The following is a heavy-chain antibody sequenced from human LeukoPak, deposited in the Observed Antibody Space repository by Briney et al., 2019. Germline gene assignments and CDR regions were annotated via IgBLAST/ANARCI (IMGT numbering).Heavy chain of an antibody. J-gene: IGHJ6*02. D-gene: IGHD5-18*01. CDR1: GGSISRGVYY. CDR2: IYYSGST. Sequence: SETLSLTCTVSGGSISRGVYYWSWIRQHPGKGLEWIGYIYYSGSTYYNPSLKSRVTISVDTSKNQFSLKLSSVTAADTAVYYCARDKYSYGPHYYYYGMDVWGQGTTVTVSS. CDR3: ARDKYSYGPHYYYYGMDV. V-gene: IGHV4-31*03.